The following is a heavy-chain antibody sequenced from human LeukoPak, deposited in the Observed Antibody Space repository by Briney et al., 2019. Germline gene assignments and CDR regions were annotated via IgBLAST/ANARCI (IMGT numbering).Heavy chain of an antibody. J-gene: IGHJ4*02. D-gene: IGHD6-19*01. V-gene: IGHV1-8*01. CDR1: GYTFTSYD. CDR3: ARVGYSSGWYWGSSLYYFDY. CDR2: MNPNSGNT. Sequence: ASVKVSCKASGYTFTSYDINWVRQATGQGLEWMGWMNPNSGNTGYAQKFQGRVTMTRNTSISTAYMELSSLRSEDTAVYYCARVGYSSGWYWGSSLYYFDYWGQGTLVTVSS.